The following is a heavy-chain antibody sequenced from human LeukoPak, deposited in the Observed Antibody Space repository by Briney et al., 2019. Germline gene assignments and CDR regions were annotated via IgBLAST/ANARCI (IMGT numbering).Heavy chain of an antibody. CDR1: GGSVSSGSYY. J-gene: IGHJ3*02. CDR2: IYYSGST. D-gene: IGHD2-2*01. Sequence: SETLSLTCTVSGGSVSSGSYYWSWIRQPPGKGLEWIGYIYYSGSTSYNPSLKSRVTISVDTSKNQFSLKLSSVTAADTAVYYCASRYCSSTSCYEGDAFDIWGQGTMVTVSS. V-gene: IGHV4-61*01. CDR3: ASRYCSSTSCYEGDAFDI.